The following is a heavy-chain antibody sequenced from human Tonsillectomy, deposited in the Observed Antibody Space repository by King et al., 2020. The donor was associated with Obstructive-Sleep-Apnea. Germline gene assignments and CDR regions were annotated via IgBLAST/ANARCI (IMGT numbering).Heavy chain of an antibody. J-gene: IGHJ5*02. D-gene: IGHD3-22*01. CDR2: INPNSGGT. V-gene: IGHV1-2*02. CDR3: ARCGTYYYDSSGYCWFDP. CDR1: GYTFTGYY. Sequence: QLVQSGAEVKKPGASVKVSCKASGYTFTGYYMHWVRQAPGQGLEWMGWINPNSGGTNYAQKFQGGVTMTRDTSISTAYMELSRLRSDDTAVYYCARCGTYYYDSSGYCWFDPWGQGTLVTVSS.